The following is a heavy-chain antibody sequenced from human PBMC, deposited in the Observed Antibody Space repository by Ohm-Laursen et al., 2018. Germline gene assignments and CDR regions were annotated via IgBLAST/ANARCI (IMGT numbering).Heavy chain of an antibody. CDR3: AAGMAAALYYYGMDV. CDR1: GFTFTSSA. V-gene: IGHV1-58*02. Sequence: VSSVKVSCKASGFTFTSSAMQWVRQARGQRLEWIGWIVVGSGNTNYAQKFQERVTITRDMSTSTAYMELSSLRSEDTAAYYCAAGMAAALYYYGMDVWGQGTTVTVSS. CDR2: IVVGSGNT. J-gene: IGHJ6*02. D-gene: IGHD5-24*01.